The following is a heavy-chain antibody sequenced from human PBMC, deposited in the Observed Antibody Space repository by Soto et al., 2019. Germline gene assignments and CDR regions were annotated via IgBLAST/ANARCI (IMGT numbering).Heavy chain of an antibody. CDR2: INHSGST. CDR3: ARSGYVLYYYGMDV. V-gene: IGHV4-34*01. J-gene: IGHJ6*02. Sequence: QVQLQQWGAGLLKPSETLSLTCAVYGGSFSGYYWSWIRQPPGKGLEWIGEINHSGSTNYNPSLKSRVTISVDTSKNQFSLKLSSVTAADTAVYYCARSGYVLYYYGMDVWGQGTTVTVSS. CDR1: GGSFSGYY. D-gene: IGHD5-12*01.